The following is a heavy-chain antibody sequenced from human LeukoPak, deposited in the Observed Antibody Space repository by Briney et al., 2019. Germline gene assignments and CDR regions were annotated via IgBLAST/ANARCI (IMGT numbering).Heavy chain of an antibody. CDR3: ARGRIAVAGKGFFQH. Sequence: SQTLSLTCAVSGGSISSGGYSWSWLRQPPGKGLEGIGYIYHRGSTICNPSLKSRVTISVDTSKNQFSLKLSSVPAADTAVYYCARGRIAVAGKGFFQHWGQGTLVTVSS. CDR2: IYHRGST. CDR1: GGSISSGGYS. D-gene: IGHD6-19*01. V-gene: IGHV4-30-2*01. J-gene: IGHJ1*01.